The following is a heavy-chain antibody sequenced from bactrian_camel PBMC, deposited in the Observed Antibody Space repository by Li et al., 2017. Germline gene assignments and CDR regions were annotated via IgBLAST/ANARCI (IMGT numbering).Heavy chain of an antibody. CDR3: AARWGRAYCSSGFDD. J-gene: IGHJ4*01. CDR2: IDTRGSV. V-gene: IGHV3S57*01. D-gene: IGHD2*01. Sequence: HVQLVESGGGSAQAGGSLRLSCEASGGTYSHYRAYCMAWFRQPPGKSREGVAAIDTRGSVTVADSVKGRFTISKDNGKDVLYLQMNSMKPGDTAMYYCAARWGRAYCSSGFDDWGQGTQVTVS. CDR1: GGTYSHYRAYC.